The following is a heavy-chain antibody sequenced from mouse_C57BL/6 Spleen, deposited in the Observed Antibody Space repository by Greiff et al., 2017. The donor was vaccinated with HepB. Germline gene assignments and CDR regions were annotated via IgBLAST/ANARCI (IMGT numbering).Heavy chain of an antibody. CDR1: GFTFSDYY. Sequence: EVQLQESEGGLVQPGSSMKLSCTASGFTFSDYYMAWVRQVPEKGLEWVANINYDGSSTYYLDSLKSRFIISRDNAKNILYLQMSSLKSEDTATYYCARERDYYGHYYAMDYWGQGTSVTVSS. V-gene: IGHV5-16*01. CDR2: INYDGSST. J-gene: IGHJ4*01. D-gene: IGHD1-1*01. CDR3: ARERDYYGHYYAMDY.